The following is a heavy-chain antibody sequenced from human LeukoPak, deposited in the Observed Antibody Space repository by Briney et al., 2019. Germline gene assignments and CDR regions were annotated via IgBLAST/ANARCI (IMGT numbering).Heavy chain of an antibody. J-gene: IGHJ5*02. CDR3: ARSQGYCSGGSCLQGDWFDP. D-gene: IGHD2-15*01. CDR2: IYPGDSDT. CDR1: GYNFRSYW. V-gene: IGHV5-51*01. Sequence: GESLKISCKGSGYNFRSYWIGWVRQMPGKGLEWMGIIYPGDSDTRYSPSFQGQVTISADKSISTAYLQWGSLKASDTAMYYCARSQGYCSGGSCLQGDWFDPWGQGTLVTVSS.